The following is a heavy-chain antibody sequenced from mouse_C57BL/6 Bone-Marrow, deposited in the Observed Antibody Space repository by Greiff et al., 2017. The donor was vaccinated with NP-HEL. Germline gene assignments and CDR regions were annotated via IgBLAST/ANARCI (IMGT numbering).Heavy chain of an antibody. J-gene: IGHJ3*01. D-gene: IGHD2-4*01. CDR1: GYTFTSYG. CDR2: IYPRSGNT. CDR3: ARETILYDYDGAFAY. Sequence: VQLQQSGAELARPGASVKLSCKASGYTFTSYGISWVKQRTGQGLEWIGEIYPRSGNTYYNEKFKGKATLTADKSSSPAYMELRSLTSEDSAVYFCARETILYDYDGAFAYWGQGTLVTVSA. V-gene: IGHV1-81*01.